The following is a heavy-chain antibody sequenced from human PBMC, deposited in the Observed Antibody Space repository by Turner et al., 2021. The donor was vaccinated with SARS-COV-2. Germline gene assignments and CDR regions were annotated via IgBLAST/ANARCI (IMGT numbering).Heavy chain of an antibody. Sequence: QVQLVQSGAEVKKPGASVKVSCKVSGYTLIELSMYWVRQAPGKGLEWMGGFDPEDGETIYAQKFQGRVTMTTDTSTSTAYMELRSLRSDDTAVYYCARDDPDIVATITVYWGQGTLVTVSS. CDR2: FDPEDGET. V-gene: IGHV1-24*01. CDR1: GYTLIELS. CDR3: ARDDPDIVATITVY. J-gene: IGHJ4*02. D-gene: IGHD5-12*01.